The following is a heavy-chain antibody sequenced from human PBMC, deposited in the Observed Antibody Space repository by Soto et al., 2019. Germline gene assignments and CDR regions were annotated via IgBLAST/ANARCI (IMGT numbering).Heavy chain of an antibody. CDR1: GFTFSSYG. V-gene: IGHV3-30*18. CDR3: AKGPDMDV. CDR2: ISYDGSNK. J-gene: IGHJ6*02. Sequence: GGSLRLSCAASGFTFSSYGMHWVRQAPGKGLEWVAVISYDGSNKYYADSVKGRFTISRDNSKNTLYLQMNSLRAEDTAVYYCAKGPDMDVWGQGTPVTVSS.